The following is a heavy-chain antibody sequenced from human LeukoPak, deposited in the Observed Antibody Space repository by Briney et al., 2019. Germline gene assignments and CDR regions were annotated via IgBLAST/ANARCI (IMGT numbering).Heavy chain of an antibody. Sequence: GSLRLSCAASGFTFSSYSMYWVRQAPGEGLEWVSYISSSGSTIYYADSVKGRFTISRDNAKNSLYLQMNSLRAEDTAVYYCARGDDSSSWYWGFDYWGQGTLVTVSS. D-gene: IGHD6-13*01. J-gene: IGHJ4*02. CDR1: GFTFSSYS. V-gene: IGHV3-48*04. CDR3: ARGDDSSSWYWGFDY. CDR2: ISSSGSTI.